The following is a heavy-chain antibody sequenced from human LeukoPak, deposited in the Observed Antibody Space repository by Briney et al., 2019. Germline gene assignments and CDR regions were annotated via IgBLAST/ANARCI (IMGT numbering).Heavy chain of an antibody. CDR2: ISRSSNYK. Sequence: GGSLRLSCEASGFIFSSHAMNWVRQAPGKGLEWVSSISRSSNYKYYADSVKGRFTISRDNAKNSLYLQMNSLRAEDTALYYCASSRYDSSGYYGIIGYWGQGTLVTVSS. V-gene: IGHV3-21*01. CDR1: GFIFSSHA. D-gene: IGHD3-22*01. J-gene: IGHJ4*02. CDR3: ASSRYDSSGYYGIIGY.